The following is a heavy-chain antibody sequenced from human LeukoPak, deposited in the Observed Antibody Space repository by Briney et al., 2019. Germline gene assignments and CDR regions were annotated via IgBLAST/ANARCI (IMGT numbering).Heavy chain of an antibody. J-gene: IGHJ4*02. CDR2: ITSSSSTI. Sequence: GGSLRLSCAASGFTFSSYTMNWVRQAPGKGLEWVSYITSSSSTIYYADSVKGRFTISRDNAKNSLYLQMNSLRAEDTAVYYCARDSGEAAAATDYWGQGTLVTVSS. D-gene: IGHD6-13*01. CDR1: GFTFSSYT. V-gene: IGHV3-48*04. CDR3: ARDSGEAAAATDY.